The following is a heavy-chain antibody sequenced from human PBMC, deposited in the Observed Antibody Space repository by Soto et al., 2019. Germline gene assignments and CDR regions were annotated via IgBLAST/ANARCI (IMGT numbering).Heavy chain of an antibody. D-gene: IGHD1-26*01. CDR1: GFTFSHYA. V-gene: IGHV3-30*18. CDR3: AKGGSHNFDY. Sequence: QVQLVESGGGVVQPGRSLRLSCAASGFTFSHYAMHWVRQAPGKGLEWVALVSYDGSNEYYADSVKGRFTISRDNSKNTLYLQMNSLRAEDTAVYYCAKGGSHNFDYWGQGTLVTVSS. CDR2: VSYDGSNE. J-gene: IGHJ4*02.